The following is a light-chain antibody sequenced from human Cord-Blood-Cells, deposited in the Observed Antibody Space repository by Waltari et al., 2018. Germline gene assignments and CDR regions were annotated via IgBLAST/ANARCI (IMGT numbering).Light chain of an antibody. CDR1: QSLLHSDGKTY. J-gene: IGKJ2*01. CDR3: MQGIHLPQT. Sequence: DIVMTQTPLSLSVTPGQPASIACKSSQSLLHSDGKTYLYWYLQKPGQSPQLLLYEVSSRFSGVQDRFSGSGSGTDFTLKISRVEAEDVGVYYCMQGIHLPQTFGQGTKLEIK. CDR2: EVS. V-gene: IGKV2-29*02.